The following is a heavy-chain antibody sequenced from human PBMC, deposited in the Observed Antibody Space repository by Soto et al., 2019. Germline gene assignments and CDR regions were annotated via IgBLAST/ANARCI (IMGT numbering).Heavy chain of an antibody. CDR3: VSLVTSGS. V-gene: IGHV3-23*01. D-gene: IGHD2-21*02. CDR2: VSGSGGTT. J-gene: IGHJ5*02. Sequence: EVQLLESGGGFVQPGGSLRLACAASGFTFSSYGMSWVRQAPGKGLEWVSTVSGSGGTTYYADSVKGRFTISRDNSKNSLYLKMNSLRAEDTAVYYFVSLVTSGSWGQGSLVTVSS. CDR1: GFTFSSYG.